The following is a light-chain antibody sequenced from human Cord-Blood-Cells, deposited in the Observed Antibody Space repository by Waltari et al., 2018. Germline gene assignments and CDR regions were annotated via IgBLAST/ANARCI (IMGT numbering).Light chain of an antibody. Sequence: SALTHPPPASGPPGQPGTTSCSGTSSHVGGYDYVSWYQLHTGKAHKLMIYEVGKRPSGVPDGFSGSKSGHTASLTVSGLQAEDEADYYCSSYAGSSNLVFGGGTKLTVL. CDR3: SSYAGSSNLV. CDR1: SSHVGGYDY. J-gene: IGLJ2*01. V-gene: IGLV2-8*01. CDR2: EVG.